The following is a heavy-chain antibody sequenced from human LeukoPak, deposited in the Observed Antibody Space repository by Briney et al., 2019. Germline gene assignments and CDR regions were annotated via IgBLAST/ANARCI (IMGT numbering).Heavy chain of an antibody. D-gene: IGHD3-22*01. V-gene: IGHV1-18*01. Sequence: ASVKVSCKASGYTFTSYGISWVRQAPGQGLEWMGWISAYNGNTNYAQKLQGRVTMTTDTSTSTAYMELRSLRSDDTAVYYCARGGSLTHLTYYYDSSAYSPGDYWGQGTLVTVSS. CDR1: GYTFTSYG. CDR3: ARGGSLTHLTYYYDSSAYSPGDY. CDR2: ISAYNGNT. J-gene: IGHJ4*02.